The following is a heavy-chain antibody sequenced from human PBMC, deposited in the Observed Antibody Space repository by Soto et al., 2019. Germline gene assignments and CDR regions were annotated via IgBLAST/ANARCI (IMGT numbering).Heavy chain of an antibody. Sequence: GSLRLSCAASGFTFSSYAMHWVRQAPGKGLEWVAVISYDGSNKYYADSVKGRFTISRDNSKNTLYLQMNSLRAEDTAVYYCARGSPSYYDSSSYFDYWGHGTLVTVSS. J-gene: IGHJ4*01. CDR2: ISYDGSNK. V-gene: IGHV3-30-3*01. CDR1: GFTFSSYA. D-gene: IGHD3-22*01. CDR3: ARGSPSYYDSSSYFDY.